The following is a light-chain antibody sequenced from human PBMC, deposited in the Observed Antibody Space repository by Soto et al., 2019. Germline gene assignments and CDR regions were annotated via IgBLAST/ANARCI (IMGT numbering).Light chain of an antibody. CDR3: QQYNNGPPIT. V-gene: IGKV3-15*01. Sequence: ENVFTQSPGTLSLSPGERATLSCRASQSVSSYLAWYQQKPGQAPRLLIYGASTRATGIPARFSGSGSGTEFTLTISSLQSEDFAVYYCQQYNNGPPITFGQGTRLEI. J-gene: IGKJ5*01. CDR2: GAS. CDR1: QSVSSY.